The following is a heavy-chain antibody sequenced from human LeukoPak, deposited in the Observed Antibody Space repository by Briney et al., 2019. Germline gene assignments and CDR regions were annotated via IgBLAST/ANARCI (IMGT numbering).Heavy chain of an antibody. CDR3: ARGVGYGDFFY. CDR2: IYYSGGS. CDR1: GGSISSYY. J-gene: IGHJ4*02. V-gene: IGHV4-59*08. Sequence: SETLSLTCTVSGGSISSYYWSWIRQPPGKGLEWIGFIYYSGGSNYNPSLKSRVTISVDTSKNQFSLKLSSVTAADTAVYYCARGVGYGDFFYWGQGTLVTVSS. D-gene: IGHD4-17*01.